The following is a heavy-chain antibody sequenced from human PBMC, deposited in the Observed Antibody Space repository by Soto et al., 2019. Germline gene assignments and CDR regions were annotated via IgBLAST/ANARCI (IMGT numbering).Heavy chain of an antibody. J-gene: IGHJ4*02. D-gene: IGHD3-10*01. V-gene: IGHV4-59*01. CDR2: IYASGAT. Sequence: SETLSLTGTVSVGSISTYYWSWIRQPPGGTLEWIGYIYASGATTYNPSLESRVTMSVDMPNNEFSLELTSLTAADTAVYYCARSHSFDGSIYHYYFDFWGQGTLVTVSS. CDR3: ARSHSFDGSIYHYYFDF. CDR1: VGSISTYY.